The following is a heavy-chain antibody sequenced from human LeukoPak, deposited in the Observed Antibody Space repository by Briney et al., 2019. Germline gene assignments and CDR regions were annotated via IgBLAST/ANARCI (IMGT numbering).Heavy chain of an antibody. CDR2: IGYDGSYK. CDR3: AKVVQYTASTGTGLDY. J-gene: IGHJ4*02. Sequence: AGGSLRLSCAASGLTLINYAMTWVRQAPGKGLDWVAVIGYDGSYKYYADSVKGRFTISRDNSKNTLYLQMNSLRAEDTAVYYCAKVVQYTASTGTGLDYWGQGTLVTVSS. V-gene: IGHV3-33*06. CDR1: GLTLINYA. D-gene: IGHD6-13*01.